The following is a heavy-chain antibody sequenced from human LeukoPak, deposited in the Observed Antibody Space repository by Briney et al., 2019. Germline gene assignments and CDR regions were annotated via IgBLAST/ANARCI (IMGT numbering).Heavy chain of an antibody. V-gene: IGHV3-15*01. J-gene: IGHJ4*02. Sequence: GGSLRLSCAASGFTFSNAWMSWVRQAPGKGLEWVGRIKSKTDGGTTDYAAPVKGRFTISRDDSKNTLYLQMNSLKTEDTAVYYCTTTYSSGWYGWLGNDYWGQGTLVTVSS. D-gene: IGHD6-19*01. CDR2: IKSKTDGGTT. CDR3: TTTYSSGWYGWLGNDY. CDR1: GFTFSNAW.